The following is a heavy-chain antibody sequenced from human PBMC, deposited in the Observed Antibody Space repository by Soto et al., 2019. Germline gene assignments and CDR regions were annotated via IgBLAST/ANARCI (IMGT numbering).Heavy chain of an antibody. J-gene: IGHJ6*02. Sequence: QVQLVQSGAEVRKPGASVKVSCKASGYPYTNSYMHWVRQAPGQGLEWMGWIHPNTGGTTYAQKFQGRVTMTRGTSVSTVYMELNRLTSDDTAIYFCASDFRTRGWFRQAGNFAMDVWGQGTTVTVS. CDR2: IHPNTGGT. V-gene: IGHV1-2*02. CDR3: ASDFRTRGWFRQAGNFAMDV. CDR1: GYPYTNSY. D-gene: IGHD6-19*01.